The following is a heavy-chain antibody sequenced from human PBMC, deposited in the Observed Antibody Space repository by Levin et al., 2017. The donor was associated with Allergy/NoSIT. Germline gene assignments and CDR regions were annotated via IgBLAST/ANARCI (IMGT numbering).Heavy chain of an antibody. Sequence: KISCKASGGTFSSYAISWVRQAPGQGLEWMGGIIPIFGTANYAQKFQGRVTITADESTSTAYMELSSLRSEDTAVYYCARGGITIFGVVISPPQGGTNYGMDVWGQGTTVTVSS. D-gene: IGHD3-3*01. CDR2: IIPIFGTA. CDR3: ARGGITIFGVVISPPQGGTNYGMDV. J-gene: IGHJ6*02. CDR1: GGTFSSYA. V-gene: IGHV1-69*01.